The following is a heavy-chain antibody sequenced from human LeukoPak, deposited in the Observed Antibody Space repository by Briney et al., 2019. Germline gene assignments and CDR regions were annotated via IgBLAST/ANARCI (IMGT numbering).Heavy chain of an antibody. CDR2: IRTDGTDT. Sequence: HPGGSLRLSCAASGFTFSYYWMHWVRQAPGKGLVWAARIRTDGTDTSYADSVKGRFTISRDNAKNTLYLQMNNLRVEDTAVYYCARDRFCTTDRCSDYWGQGTLVTVSS. J-gene: IGHJ4*02. CDR1: GFTFSYYW. D-gene: IGHD2-8*01. CDR3: ARDRFCTTDRCSDY. V-gene: IGHV3-74*01.